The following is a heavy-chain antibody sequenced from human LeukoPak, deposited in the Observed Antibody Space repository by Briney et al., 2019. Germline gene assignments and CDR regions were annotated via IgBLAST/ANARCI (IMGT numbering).Heavy chain of an antibody. CDR2: ISGSGGST. CDR3: AKSGPNYGSGSYYKIRSGDAFDI. CDR1: GFTFSYYA. Sequence: SGGSLRLSCAASGFTFSYYAMSWVRQAPGKGLEWVSAISGSGGSTYYADSVKGRFTISRDNSKNTLYLQMNSLRAEDTAVYYCAKSGPNYGSGSYYKIRSGDAFDIWGQGTMVTVSS. D-gene: IGHD3-10*01. V-gene: IGHV3-23*01. J-gene: IGHJ3*02.